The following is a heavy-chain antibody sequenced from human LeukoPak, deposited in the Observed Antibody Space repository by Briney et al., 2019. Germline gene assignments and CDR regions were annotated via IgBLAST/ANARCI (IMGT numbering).Heavy chain of an antibody. D-gene: IGHD5-24*01. Sequence: PGGSLRLSCAASGFTFSNAWMSWVRQVPGKGLEWVGRIKSKTDGGTTDYAAPVKGRFTISRDDSKNTLYLQMNSLKTEDTAVYYCTTRKRWLQLDYWGQGTLVTVSS. CDR1: GFTFSNAW. V-gene: IGHV3-15*01. CDR3: TTRKRWLQLDY. J-gene: IGHJ4*02. CDR2: IKSKTDGGTT.